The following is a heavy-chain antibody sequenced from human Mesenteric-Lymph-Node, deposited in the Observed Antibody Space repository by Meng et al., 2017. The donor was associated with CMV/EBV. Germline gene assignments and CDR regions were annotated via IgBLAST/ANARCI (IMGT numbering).Heavy chain of an antibody. CDR3: ARDGGYSSSWYVLY. J-gene: IGHJ4*02. CDR2: IYHSGST. V-gene: IGHV4-38-2*02. Sequence: SETLSPTCTVSGYSISSGYYWGWIRQPPGKGLEWIGSIYHSGSTYYNPSLKSRVTISVDTSKNQLSLKLSSVTAADTAVYYCARDGGYSSSWYVLYWGQGTLVTVSS. CDR1: GYSISSGYY. D-gene: IGHD6-13*01.